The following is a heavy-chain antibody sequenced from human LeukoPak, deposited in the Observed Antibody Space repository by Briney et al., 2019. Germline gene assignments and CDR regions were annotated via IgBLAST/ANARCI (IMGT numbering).Heavy chain of an antibody. D-gene: IGHD3-10*01. Sequence: PGGSLRLSCAASGYTCRIYEINWARQAPGKGLEWVSYISGSGSTIYDADSVKGRFTISRDNAKNSLFLQMNSLRAEDTAVYYCAREPSDGSGSYYNDYYFDYWGQGTLVTVSS. CDR2: ISGSGSTI. J-gene: IGHJ4*02. CDR3: AREPSDGSGSYYNDYYFDY. V-gene: IGHV3-48*03. CDR1: GYTCRIYE.